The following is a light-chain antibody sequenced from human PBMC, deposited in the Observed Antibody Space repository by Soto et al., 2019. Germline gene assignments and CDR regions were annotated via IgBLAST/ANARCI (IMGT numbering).Light chain of an antibody. CDR2: EVT. Sequence: TNTYTGPCRDVGGYDFVSWYQHHPGTPPKLIIYEVTHRPSGVSHRFSGSKSASTASLTISGLQVEDEADYFCGSYSSTTTREVFGTGTKGTVL. V-gene: IGLV2-14*01. CDR3: GSYSSTTTREV. J-gene: IGLJ1*01. CDR1: CRDVGGYDF.